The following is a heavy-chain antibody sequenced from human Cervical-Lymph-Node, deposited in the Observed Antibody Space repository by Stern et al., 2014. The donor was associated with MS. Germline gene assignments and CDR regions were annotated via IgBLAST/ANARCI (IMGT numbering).Heavy chain of an antibody. CDR3: ARILYDGAYRGDY. D-gene: IGHD3-10*01. V-gene: IGHV2-26*01. CDR2: NFSNDER. J-gene: IGHJ4*02. Sequence: QVNLRESGPVLVKTTETLMLTCTVSGFSLSNGRMGVSWIRKPPGKALEWIGENFSNDERSYSTSLKSRLTISKDTSRSQVVLTMTNIDPVDTATYFCARILYDGAYRGDYWGQGILVTVSS. CDR1: GFSLSNGRMG.